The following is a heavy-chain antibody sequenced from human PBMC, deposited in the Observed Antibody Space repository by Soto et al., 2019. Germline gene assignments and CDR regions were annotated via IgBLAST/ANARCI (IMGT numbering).Heavy chain of an antibody. CDR1: GFSFSSDE. Sequence: EVQVMESGGGLVQPGGSLRLSCAASGFSFSSDEMNWVRQAPGKGPEWVAYISSSGGTKYYADSVRGRFTISRDNAKNSLYLHMNSLRAEDTAGYYWARVGVVADCVGGCPDYGGQGTLVTVSS. CDR2: ISSSGGTK. CDR3: ARVGVVADCVGGCPDY. V-gene: IGHV3-48*03. D-gene: IGHD2-21*02. J-gene: IGHJ4*02.